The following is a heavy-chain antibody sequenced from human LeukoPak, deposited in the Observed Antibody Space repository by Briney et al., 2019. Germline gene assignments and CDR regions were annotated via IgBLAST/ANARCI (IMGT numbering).Heavy chain of an antibody. CDR1: GYTFTGYY. CDR2: INPNSGGT. D-gene: IGHD3-22*01. J-gene: IGHJ3*02. CDR3: ARENCYDSSVTDAFDI. V-gene: IGHV1-2*02. Sequence: ASVKVSCKASGYTFTGYYMHWVRQAPGQGLEWMGWINPNSGGTNYAQKFQGRVTMTRDTSISTAYMELSRLRSDDTAVYYCARENCYDSSVTDAFDIWGQGTMVTVSS.